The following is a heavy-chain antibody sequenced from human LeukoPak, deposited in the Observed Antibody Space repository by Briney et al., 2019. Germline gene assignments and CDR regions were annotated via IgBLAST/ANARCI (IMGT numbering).Heavy chain of an antibody. CDR2: IWYDGSLK. D-gene: IGHD1-26*01. CDR3: ARDSNSGSNYEGVFDY. Sequence: GGSLRLSCSASGFTFSSYDMHWVRRAPGKGLEWVAVIWYDGSLKYYADSVKGRFTISRDNSKNTLYLQMNSLRAEDTALYYCARDSNSGSNYEGVFDYWGQGTLVTVSS. CDR1: GFTFSSYD. J-gene: IGHJ4*02. V-gene: IGHV3-33*01.